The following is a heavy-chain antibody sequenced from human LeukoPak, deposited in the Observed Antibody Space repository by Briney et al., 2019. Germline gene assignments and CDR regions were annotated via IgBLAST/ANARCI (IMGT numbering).Heavy chain of an antibody. CDR1: GFTFSSYG. CDR3: ATALLARYYYDSTASYYFDY. CDR2: IRYNGSNK. D-gene: IGHD3-22*01. V-gene: IGHV3-30*02. Sequence: GGSLRLSCAASGFTFSSYGMHWVRQAPGKGLEWVAFIRYNGSNKYYADSVKGRFTISRDNSKNTLYLQMNSLRAEDTAVYYCATALLARYYYDSTASYYFDYWGQGTLVTVSS. J-gene: IGHJ4*02.